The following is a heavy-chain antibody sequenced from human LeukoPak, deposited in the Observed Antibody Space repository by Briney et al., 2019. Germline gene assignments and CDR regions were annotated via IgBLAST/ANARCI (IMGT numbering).Heavy chain of an antibody. CDR1: GFTFSSYE. D-gene: IGHD3-3*01. V-gene: IGHV3-48*03. CDR3: ERGTYDFWAGYYVDY. J-gene: IGHJ4*02. CDR2: ISSASTTI. Sequence: GGSLRLSCAVSGFTFSSYEMNWVRQAPGKGLEWVSYISSASTTIYYADTVKGRFTISRDNAKNSLYLQMYSLTAEDTAVYFCERGTYDFWAGYYVDYWGQGTLVTVSS.